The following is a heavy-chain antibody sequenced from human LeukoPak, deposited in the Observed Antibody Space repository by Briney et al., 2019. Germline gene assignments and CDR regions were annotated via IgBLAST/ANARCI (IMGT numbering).Heavy chain of an antibody. Sequence: SETLSLTCTVSGGSISSGDYYWSWIRQPPGKGLEWIGYIYYSGSTYYNPSLKSRVAISVDTSKNQFSLKLNSVTAADTAVYYCARVVPAANDAFVIWGQGTMVTVSS. D-gene: IGHD2-2*01. CDR3: ARVVPAANDAFVI. CDR1: GGSISSGDYY. J-gene: IGHJ3*02. V-gene: IGHV4-30-4*01. CDR2: IYYSGST.